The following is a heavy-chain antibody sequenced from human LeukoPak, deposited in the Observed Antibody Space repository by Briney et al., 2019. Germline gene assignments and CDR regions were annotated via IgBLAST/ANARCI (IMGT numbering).Heavy chain of an antibody. CDR3: ARSLTAMAGYYYYYYMDV. Sequence: SVKVSCKASGGTFSSYAISWVRQAPGQGLEWMGGIIPIFGTANYAQKFQGRVTITADESTSTAYMELSSLRSEDTAVYYCARSLTAMAGYYYYYYMDVWGKGTTVTISS. J-gene: IGHJ6*03. CDR1: GGTFSSYA. V-gene: IGHV1-69*13. CDR2: IIPIFGTA. D-gene: IGHD5-18*01.